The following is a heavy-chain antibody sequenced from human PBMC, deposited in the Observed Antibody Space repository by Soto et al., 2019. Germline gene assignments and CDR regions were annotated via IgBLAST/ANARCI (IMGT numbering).Heavy chain of an antibody. CDR1: GFTCATAY. CDR2: TTSETDSETP. Sequence: GGSLMLSCAASGFTCATAYIKWVRQALEKAFECAGSTTSETDSETPEFDARVRLRCAISRDDSTGMAYLHMNSLKTEDTAVYYCSTASYFPPNLARFAYWALGSHVTGSA. V-gene: IGHV3-15*07. D-gene: IGHD6-6*01. CDR3: STASYFPPNLARFAY. J-gene: IGHJ4*01.